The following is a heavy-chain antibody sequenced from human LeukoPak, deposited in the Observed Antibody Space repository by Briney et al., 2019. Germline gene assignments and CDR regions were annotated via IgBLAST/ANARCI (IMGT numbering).Heavy chain of an antibody. V-gene: IGHV4-39*01. J-gene: IGHJ4*02. CDR2: IYYSGST. D-gene: IGHD4-17*01. CDR1: SGSISSSSYY. Sequence: SETLSLTCTVSSGSISSSSYYWGWIRQPPGKGLEWIGSIYYSGSTYHNPSLKSRVTISVDTSKNQFSLRLSSVTAADTAVYYCARLPTVTFFDYWGQGTLVTVSS. CDR3: ARLPTVTFFDY.